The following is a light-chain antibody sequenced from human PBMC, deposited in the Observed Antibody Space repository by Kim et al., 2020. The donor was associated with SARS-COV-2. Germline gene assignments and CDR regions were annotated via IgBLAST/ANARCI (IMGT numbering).Light chain of an antibody. CDR3: QSADSSGTWV. J-gene: IGLJ3*02. V-gene: IGLV3-25*03. Sequence: VSPGQTDRITCSGDALPKQYAYWYQQKQGQAPVVVIYKDSERPSGITERLSGSSSGTTVTLTISGVQAEDEADYYCQSADSSGTWVFGGGTQLTVL. CDR2: KDS. CDR1: ALPKQY.